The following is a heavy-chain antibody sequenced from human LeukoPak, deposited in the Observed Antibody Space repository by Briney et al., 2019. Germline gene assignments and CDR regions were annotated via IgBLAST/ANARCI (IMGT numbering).Heavy chain of an antibody. V-gene: IGHV4-59*08. CDR1: GGSISSYY. CDR2: IYYSGST. J-gene: IGHJ4*02. D-gene: IGHD1-26*01. Sequence: SETLSLTCTVSGGSISSYYWSWLRQPPGKGLEWIGYIYYSGSTNYNPSLKSRVTISVDTSKNQFSLKLSSVTAADTAVYYCARHFGSVFHYFDYWGQGTLVTVSS. CDR3: ARHFGSVFHYFDY.